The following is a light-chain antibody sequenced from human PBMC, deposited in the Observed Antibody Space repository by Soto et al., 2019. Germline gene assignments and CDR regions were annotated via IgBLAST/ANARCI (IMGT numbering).Light chain of an antibody. CDR1: QTISSW. Sequence: DIQMTQSPSTLSGSVGDRVTITCRASQTISSWLAWYQQKPGKAPKLLIYKASTLKSGVPSRLSGSGSGTEFTPAISSLQTDDFATYYCQHYYSYSEAFGQGTKVELK. V-gene: IGKV1-5*03. J-gene: IGKJ1*01. CDR3: QHYYSYSEA. CDR2: KAS.